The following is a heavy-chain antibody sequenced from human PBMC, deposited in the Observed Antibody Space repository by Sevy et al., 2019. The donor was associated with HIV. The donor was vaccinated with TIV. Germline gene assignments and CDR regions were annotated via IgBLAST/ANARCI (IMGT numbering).Heavy chain of an antibody. Sequence: GGSLRLSRAASGFTFSSYAMSWVRQAPGKGLEWVSAISGSGGSTYYADSVKGRFTISRDNSKNTLYLQMNSLRAEDTAVYYCAKCNYYDSSGYYTLWGQGTLVTVSS. D-gene: IGHD3-22*01. V-gene: IGHV3-23*01. J-gene: IGHJ4*02. CDR3: AKCNYYDSSGYYTL. CDR2: ISGSGGST. CDR1: GFTFSSYA.